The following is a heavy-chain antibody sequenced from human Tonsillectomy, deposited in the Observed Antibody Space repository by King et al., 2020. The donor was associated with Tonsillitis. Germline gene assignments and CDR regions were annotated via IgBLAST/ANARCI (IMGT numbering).Heavy chain of an antibody. J-gene: IGHJ4*02. CDR2: LSGSGGST. CDR3: AKRALLNTAMAYYFDY. D-gene: IGHD5-18*01. Sequence: VQLVESGGGLVQPGGSLRLSCAASGFTFSGYAMSWVRQAPGKGLELVSALSGSGGSTYYADSVKGRFTISRANSKNTLFLQMNSLRAEDTALYYCAKRALLNTAMAYYFDYWGQGTLVTVSS. V-gene: IGHV3-23*04. CDR1: GFTFSGYA.